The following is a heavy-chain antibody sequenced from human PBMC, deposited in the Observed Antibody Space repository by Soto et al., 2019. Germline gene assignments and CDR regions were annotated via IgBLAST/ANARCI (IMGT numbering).Heavy chain of an antibody. CDR3: ARKSSGYAGFDS. V-gene: IGHV4-59*08. Sequence: PSETLSLTCTVSGDSISLYYWSWIRQSPGKGLEWLGHIYYIGSTNYNPSLKSRVTISLDTSKKQFSMKLTSVTAADTAVYYCARKSSGYAGFDSWGQGTLVTVSS. CDR2: IYYIGST. CDR1: GDSISLYY. J-gene: IGHJ4*02. D-gene: IGHD5-12*01.